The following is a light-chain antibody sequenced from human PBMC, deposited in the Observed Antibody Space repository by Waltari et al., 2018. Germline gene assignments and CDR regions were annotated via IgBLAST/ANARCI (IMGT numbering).Light chain of an antibody. V-gene: IGKV3-20*01. CDR3: QHYVRLPAT. J-gene: IGKJ1*01. Sequence: EIVLTQSPGPLSLSPGERATLSCRASQSVRGSLAWYQQKAGQAPRLLLYGASSRATGIPDRFSGSGSGTDFSLTISRLEPEDFAVYYCQHYVRLPATFGQGTKVEI. CDR1: QSVRGS. CDR2: GAS.